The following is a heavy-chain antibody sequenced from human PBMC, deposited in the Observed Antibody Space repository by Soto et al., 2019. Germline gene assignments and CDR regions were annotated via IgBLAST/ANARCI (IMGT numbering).Heavy chain of an antibody. V-gene: IGHV3-30-3*01. Sequence: PGGSLRLSCAASGFTFSSYAMHWVRQAPGKGLEWVAVISYDGSNKYYADSVKGRFTISRDNSKNTLYLQMNSLRAEDTAVYYCAREQRGGMDVWGQGTTVTVSS. CDR3: AREQRGGMDV. CDR1: GFTFSSYA. CDR2: ISYDGSNK. D-gene: IGHD1-1*01. J-gene: IGHJ6*02.